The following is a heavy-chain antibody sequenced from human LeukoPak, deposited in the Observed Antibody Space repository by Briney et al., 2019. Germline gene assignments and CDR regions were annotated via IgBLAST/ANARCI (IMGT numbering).Heavy chain of an antibody. CDR1: GYTFTNYD. J-gene: IGHJ4*02. V-gene: IGHV7-4-1*02. CDR2: INTNTGNP. D-gene: IGHD6-13*01. CDR3: ARVYRYSSSEPLGNDY. Sequence: ASVKVSCKASGYTFTNYDINWVRQAPGQGLEWMGWINTNTGNPTYAQGFTGRFVFSLDTSVSTAYLQISSLKAEDTAVYYCARVYRYSSSEPLGNDYWGQGTLVTVSS.